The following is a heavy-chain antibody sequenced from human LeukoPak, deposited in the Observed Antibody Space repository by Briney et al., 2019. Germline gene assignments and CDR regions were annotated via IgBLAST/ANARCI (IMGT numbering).Heavy chain of an antibody. Sequence: KASETLSLTCTVSGGSISGADYYWRWIRQPPGKGLEWIGYIYYSGTTYYNPSLKSRVTISVDKSKNQFSLKLSSVTAADTAVYYCARDFDGSGISDAFDIWGQGTMVTVSS. CDR2: IYYSGTT. V-gene: IGHV4-30-4*08. CDR3: ARDFDGSGISDAFDI. CDR1: GGSISGADYY. J-gene: IGHJ3*02. D-gene: IGHD3-10*01.